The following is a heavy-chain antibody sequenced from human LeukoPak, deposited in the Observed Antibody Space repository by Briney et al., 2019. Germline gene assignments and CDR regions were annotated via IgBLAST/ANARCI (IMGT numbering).Heavy chain of an antibody. Sequence: SETLSLTCTVSGGSISSNSYYWGWIRQPPGKGLEWIGSIYYSGSTYYNPSLKSRVTISVDTSKNQFSLKLSSVTAADTAVYYCARSQNYYYYYMDVWGKGTTVTVSS. CDR2: IYYSGST. V-gene: IGHV4-39*07. CDR1: GGSISSNSYY. CDR3: ARSQNYYYYYMDV. J-gene: IGHJ6*03.